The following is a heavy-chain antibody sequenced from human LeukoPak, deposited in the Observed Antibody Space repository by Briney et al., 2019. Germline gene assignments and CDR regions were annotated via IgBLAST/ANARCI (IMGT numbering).Heavy chain of an antibody. CDR2: ISYDGSNK. CDR1: GFTFSSYG. J-gene: IGHJ3*02. D-gene: IGHD3-22*01. Sequence: GGSLRLSCAASGFTFSSYGTHWVRQAPGKGLEWVAVISYDGSNKYYADSVKGRFTISRDNSKNTLYLQMNSLRAEDTAVYYCAKDFGSSSGYWDDAFDIWGQGTMVTVSS. CDR3: AKDFGSSSGYWDDAFDI. V-gene: IGHV3-30*18.